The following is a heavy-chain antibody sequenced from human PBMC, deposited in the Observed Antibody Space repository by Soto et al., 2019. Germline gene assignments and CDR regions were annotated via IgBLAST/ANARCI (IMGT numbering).Heavy chain of an antibody. Sequence: GECLNISCKGSGYIFTSYWIVWVRRMPCKGLEWMGIIYPGDSDTRYSPSFQGQVTISADKSISTAYLQWSSLKASDTAMYYCARHFRRDGYNLPFDYWGQGTLVTVSS. J-gene: IGHJ4*02. V-gene: IGHV5-51*01. CDR1: GYIFTSYW. CDR2: IYPGDSDT. D-gene: IGHD1-1*01. CDR3: ARHFRRDGYNLPFDY.